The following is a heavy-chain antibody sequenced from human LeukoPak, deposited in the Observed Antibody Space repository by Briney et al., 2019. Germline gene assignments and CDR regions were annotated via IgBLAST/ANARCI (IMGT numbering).Heavy chain of an antibody. Sequence: GGSLRLSCEASGFTFSSYWMNWVRQAPGKGPVWVSRIISDGSRTSYADSVKGRFTISRDNSNNTLFLQMNSLRPEDTAVYFCARHPGDFTGIVNYYYMDVWGKGTTVTVSS. CDR1: GFTFSSYW. V-gene: IGHV3-74*01. CDR3: ARHPGDFTGIVNYYYMDV. D-gene: IGHD1-26*01. CDR2: IISDGSRT. J-gene: IGHJ6*03.